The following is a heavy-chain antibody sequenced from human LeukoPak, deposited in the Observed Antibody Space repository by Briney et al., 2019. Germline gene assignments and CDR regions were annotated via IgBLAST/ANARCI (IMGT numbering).Heavy chain of an antibody. CDR1: GGSISSYY. CDR2: IYYSGST. CDR3: ARALRARITGTTASVYGMDV. Sequence: SGTLSLTCTVSGGSISSYYWSWIRQPPGKGLEWIGYIYYSGSTNYNPSLKSRVTISVDTSKNQFSLKLSSVTAADTAVYYCARALRARITGTTASVYGMDVWGQGTTVTVSS. V-gene: IGHV4-59*01. J-gene: IGHJ6*02. D-gene: IGHD1-20*01.